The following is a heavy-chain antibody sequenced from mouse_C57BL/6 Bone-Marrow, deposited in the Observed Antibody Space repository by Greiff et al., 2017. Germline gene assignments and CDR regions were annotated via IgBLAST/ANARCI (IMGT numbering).Heavy chain of an antibody. J-gene: IGHJ4*01. CDR3: ARRWLLGAMDY. D-gene: IGHD2-3*01. V-gene: IGHV5-17*01. CDR1: GFTFSDYG. CDR2: ISSGSSTI. Sequence: EVKVEESGGGLVKPGGSLKLSCAASGFTFSDYGMHWVRQAPEKGLEWVAYISSGSSTIYYADTVKGRFTISRDNAKNTLFLKMTSLRSEDTAMYYCARRWLLGAMDYWGQGTSVTVSS.